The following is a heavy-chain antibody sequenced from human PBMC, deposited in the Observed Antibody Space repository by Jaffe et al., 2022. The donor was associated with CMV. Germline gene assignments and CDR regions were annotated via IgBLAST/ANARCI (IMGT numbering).Heavy chain of an antibody. J-gene: IGHJ4*02. V-gene: IGHV4-39*01. CDR2: IYYSGST. CDR3: ARRVPVGAYGSGNYAFDY. Sequence: QLQLQESGPGLVKPSETLSLTCTVSGGSISSSSYYWGWIRQPPGKGLEWIGSIYYSGSTYYNPSLKSRVTISVDTSKNQFSLKLSSVTAADTAVYYCARRVPVGAYGSGNYAFDYWGQGTLVTVSS. D-gene: IGHD3-10*01. CDR1: GGSISSSSYY.